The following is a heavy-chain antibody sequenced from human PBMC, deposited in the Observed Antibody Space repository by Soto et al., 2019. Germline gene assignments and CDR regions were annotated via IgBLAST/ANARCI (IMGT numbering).Heavy chain of an antibody. CDR3: ARTSRLKTGHLDY. CDR1: GXSIRTYDW. V-gene: IGHV4-28*01. Sequence: XTLSLPSPIPGXSIRTYDWGFWILQPPGKWLEWIGYIYYTGTTYYNLSLNSRVSMSIDTPKGQFSLNLGPVTAAHTDVYYVARTSRLKTGHLDYWGQGILAPVSS. J-gene: IGHJ4*02. CDR2: IYYTGTT.